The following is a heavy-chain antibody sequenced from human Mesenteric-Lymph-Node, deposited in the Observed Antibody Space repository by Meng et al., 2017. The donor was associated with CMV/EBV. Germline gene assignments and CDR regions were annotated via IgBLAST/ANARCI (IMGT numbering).Heavy chain of an antibody. CDR2: IYYTGST. V-gene: IGHV4-31*02. Sequence: SGYSISSGGYYWSWIRQHPGKGLEWIRYIYYTGSTYYDPTLKGRVTISVDLSKNHFSLNLISVTATDTAVYYCAREKPVAGEGLIDYWGQGTLVTVSS. D-gene: IGHD6-19*01. J-gene: IGHJ4*02. CDR1: GYSISSGGYY. CDR3: AREKPVAGEGLIDY.